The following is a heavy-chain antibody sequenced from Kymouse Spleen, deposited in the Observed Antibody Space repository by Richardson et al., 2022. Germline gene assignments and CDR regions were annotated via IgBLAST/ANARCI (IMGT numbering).Heavy chain of an antibody. J-gene: IGHJ4*02. CDR1: GFTFSSYD. D-gene: IGHD3-3*01. Sequence: EVQLVESGGGLVQPGGSLRLSCAASGFTFSSYDMHWVRQATGKGLEWVSAIGTAGDTYYPGSVKGRFTISRENAKNSLYLQMNSLRAGDTAVYYCARERAFGVVTLFDYWGQGTLVTVSS. CDR3: ARERAFGVVTLFDY. CDR2: IGTAGDT. V-gene: IGHV3-13*01.